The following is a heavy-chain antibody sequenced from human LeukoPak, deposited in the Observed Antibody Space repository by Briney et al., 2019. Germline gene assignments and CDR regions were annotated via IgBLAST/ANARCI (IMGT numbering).Heavy chain of an antibody. D-gene: IGHD1-26*01. CDR1: GFTFSSYG. J-gene: IGHJ6*03. V-gene: IGHV3-23*01. Sequence: GGTLRLSCAASGFTFSSYGMSWVRQAPGKGLEWVSAISGSGGSTYYADSVKGRFTISRDNSKNTLYLQMNSLRAEDTAVYYCAKGGSTSGYYYYMDVWVKGTTVTISS. CDR2: ISGSGGST. CDR3: AKGGSTSGYYYYMDV.